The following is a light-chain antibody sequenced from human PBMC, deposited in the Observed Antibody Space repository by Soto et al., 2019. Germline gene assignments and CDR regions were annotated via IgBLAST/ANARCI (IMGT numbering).Light chain of an antibody. CDR1: QSIGSW. J-gene: IGKJ1*01. CDR3: QQYNSYSS. V-gene: IGKV1-5*03. Sequence: DIQMTQSPSTLSASVGDRVTITCRASQSIGSWLAWFQQKPGKAPKVLIYKASSLESGVPSRFSGSGSGTKFTLTTSSLQPDDFATYYCQQYNSYSSFGQGTKVEIK. CDR2: KAS.